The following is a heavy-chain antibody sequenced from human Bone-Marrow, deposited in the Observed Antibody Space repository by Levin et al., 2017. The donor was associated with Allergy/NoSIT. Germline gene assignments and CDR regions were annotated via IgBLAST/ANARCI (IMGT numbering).Heavy chain of an antibody. D-gene: IGHD2-21*02. CDR3: STVRYCTSGVCYSRYYYYYGMDV. J-gene: IGHJ6*02. CDR2: IKGKTDGATT. V-gene: IGHV3-15*07. Sequence: GGSLRLSCAVSGFTLNNAWINWVRQAPGKGLEWVGRIKGKTDGATTDYAAPVKGRFTISRDDSKNMVYLQMNSLKTEDTAVYYCSTVRYCTSGVCYSRYYYYYGMDVWGQGTTVTVSS. CDR1: GFTLNNAW.